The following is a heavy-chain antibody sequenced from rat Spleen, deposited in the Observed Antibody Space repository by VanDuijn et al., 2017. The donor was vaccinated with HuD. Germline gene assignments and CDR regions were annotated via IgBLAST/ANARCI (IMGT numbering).Heavy chain of an antibody. Sequence: EGQLVESGGGLVPPGRSMKISCAASGFTFSNYCMAWVCQDPTKGLEWVASISIGGGNIYYRDSVKGRFTISRDNAKSTLYLKMDSLRSEYTATYYCARGTTVATKVMDAWGQGASVTVSS. V-gene: IGHV5-25*01. CDR1: GFTFSNYC. D-gene: IGHD1-8*01. CDR2: ISIGGGNI. J-gene: IGHJ4*01. CDR3: ARGTTVATKVMDA.